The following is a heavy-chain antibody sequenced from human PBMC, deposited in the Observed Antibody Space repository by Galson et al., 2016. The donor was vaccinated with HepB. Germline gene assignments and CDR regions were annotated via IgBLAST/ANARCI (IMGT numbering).Heavy chain of an antibody. J-gene: IGHJ6*03. CDR1: GGSISSSGYY. V-gene: IGHV4-31*03. CDR3: ARGALDIVVVPAARPVNYYYYYMSV. D-gene: IGHD2-2*01. CDR2: IYYSGST. Sequence: TLSLTCTVSGGSISSSGYYWSWIRQHPGKGLEGLGYIYYSGSTHYNPSLKSRVTISVDTSKNQFSLKLRSVTATDTAVYYCARGALDIVVVPAARPVNYYYYYMSVWGKGTTVTVSS.